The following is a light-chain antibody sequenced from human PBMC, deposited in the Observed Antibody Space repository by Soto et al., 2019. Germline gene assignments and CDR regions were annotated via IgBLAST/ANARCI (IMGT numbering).Light chain of an antibody. V-gene: IGLV2-14*03. Sequence: QSALTQPASVSGSPGQSITISCTGTSSDIGGYNYVSWYQQLPGKVPKLIIYDVSNRPSGVSDRFSGSKSGNAASLTISGPQAEDEADSYCSSYTSTSTLYVFGTGTKVTVL. CDR3: SSYTSTSTLYV. J-gene: IGLJ1*01. CDR2: DVS. CDR1: SSDIGGYNY.